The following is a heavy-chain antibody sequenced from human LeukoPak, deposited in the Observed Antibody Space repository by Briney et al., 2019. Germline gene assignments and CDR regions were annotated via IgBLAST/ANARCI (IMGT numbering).Heavy chain of an antibody. Sequence: GGSLRLSCTASGFTFGDYAMSWFRQAPGEGLEWVGFIRSKAYGGTTEYAASVKGRFTISRDDSKSIAYLQMNSLKTEDTAVYYCTRERAVTMVRGVTDYWGQGTLVTVSS. V-gene: IGHV3-49*03. CDR2: IRSKAYGGTT. D-gene: IGHD3-10*01. CDR3: TRERAVTMVRGVTDY. J-gene: IGHJ4*02. CDR1: GFTFGDYA.